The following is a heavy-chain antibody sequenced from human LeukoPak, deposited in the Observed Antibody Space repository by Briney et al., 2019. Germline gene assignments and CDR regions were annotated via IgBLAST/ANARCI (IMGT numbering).Heavy chain of an antibody. CDR2: ITSSSSYI. J-gene: IGHJ4*02. CDR1: GFTFSSYS. V-gene: IGHV3-21*01. CDR3: ARCYDYVWGSYRHPIDY. Sequence: GGSLRLSCAASGFTFSSYSMNWVRQAPGKGLEWVSSITSSSSYIYYADLVKGRFTISRDNAKNSLYLQMNSLRAEDTAVYYCARCYDYVWGSYRHPIDYWGQGTLVTVSS. D-gene: IGHD3-16*02.